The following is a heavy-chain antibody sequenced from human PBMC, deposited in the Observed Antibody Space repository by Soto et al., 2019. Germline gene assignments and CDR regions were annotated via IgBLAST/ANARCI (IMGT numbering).Heavy chain of an antibody. CDR2: IYYSGST. Sequence: QVQLQESGPGLVKPSETLSLTCTFSGGSVSSGGYSWSWFRQPPGKGLEWIGYIYYSGSTNYNPSLKSRVTISVDTSKNQFSLKLSSVTAADTAVYYCARIWNTGMAVGYWGQGTLVTVSA. J-gene: IGHJ4*02. CDR1: GGSVSSGGYS. CDR3: ARIWNTGMAVGY. D-gene: IGHD5-18*01. V-gene: IGHV4-61*08.